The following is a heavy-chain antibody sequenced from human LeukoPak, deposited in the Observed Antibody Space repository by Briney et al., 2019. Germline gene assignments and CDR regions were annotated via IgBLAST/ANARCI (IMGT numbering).Heavy chain of an antibody. CDR2: ISRHNGNT. CDR3: ARHYLGSGSEDY. V-gene: IGHV1-18*01. D-gene: IGHD3-10*01. CDR1: GYSFSSFG. J-gene: IGHJ4*02. Sequence: ASVKVSCKASGYSFSSFGITWVRQAPGQGLEWMGWISRHNGNTDYAQRFRGRVTLTIDTSTTTADMEVRDLIPDDTAVYYCARHYLGSGSEDYWGQGTLASVSS.